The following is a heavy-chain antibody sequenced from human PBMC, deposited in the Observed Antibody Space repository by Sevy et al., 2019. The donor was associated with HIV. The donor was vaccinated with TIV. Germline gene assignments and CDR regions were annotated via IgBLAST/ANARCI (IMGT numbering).Heavy chain of an antibody. Sequence: GGSLRLSCAASGFTVSDNHMNWVRQTPGKGLEWVSVICSSDRTDYADSVKGRFTVSRDNSKNTLYLQMNSLRAEDTAVYYCARDRVTYYYDSSGYYTSGYGMDVWGQGTTVTVSS. J-gene: IGHJ6*02. D-gene: IGHD3-22*01. CDR3: ARDRVTYYYDSSGYYTSGYGMDV. V-gene: IGHV3-53*01. CDR1: GFTVSDNH. CDR2: ICSSDRT.